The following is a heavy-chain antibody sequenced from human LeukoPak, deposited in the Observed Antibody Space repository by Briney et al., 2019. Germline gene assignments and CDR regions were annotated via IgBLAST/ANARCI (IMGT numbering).Heavy chain of an antibody. D-gene: IGHD3-9*01. CDR3: AKNVREADWYYYYMDV. Sequence: GGSLRLSCAASGFTFSSYAMSWVRQAPGKGLQWVSAISGSGVTTYFADSVKGRFTISRDNSKNTLYLQMNSLRAEDTAVYYCAKNVREADWYYYYMDVWGKGTTVTVSS. CDR1: GFTFSSYA. CDR2: ISGSGVTT. J-gene: IGHJ6*03. V-gene: IGHV3-23*01.